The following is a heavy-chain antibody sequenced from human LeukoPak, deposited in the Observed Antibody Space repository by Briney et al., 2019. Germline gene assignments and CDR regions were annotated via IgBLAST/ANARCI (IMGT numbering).Heavy chain of an antibody. CDR2: ISAYNGNT. CDR1: GGTFSSYA. D-gene: IGHD5-12*01. CDR3: ARDLEGIVATGGVDY. V-gene: IGHV1-18*01. J-gene: IGHJ4*02. Sequence: GASVKVSCKASGGTFSSYAISWVRQAPGQGLEWMGWISAYNGNTNYAQKLQGRVTMTTDTSTSTAYMELRSLRSDDAAVYYCARDLEGIVATGGVDYWGQGTLVTVSS.